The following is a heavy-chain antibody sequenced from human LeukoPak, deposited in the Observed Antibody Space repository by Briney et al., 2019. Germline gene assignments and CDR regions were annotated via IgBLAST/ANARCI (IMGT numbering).Heavy chain of an antibody. J-gene: IGHJ3*02. CDR3: ARRYYYDSPTYFEDAFDI. CDR1: GGSFRTFS. V-gene: IGHV1-69*05. CDR2: IIPMFGEG. D-gene: IGHD3-22*01. Sequence: ASVKVSCKASGGSFRTFSMNWVRQAPGQGLEWMGGIIPMFGEGNYAQKFQGRVTITTDESRRTAYMELRSLRSGDTAVYYCARRYYYDSPTYFEDAFDIWGQGTMVTVSS.